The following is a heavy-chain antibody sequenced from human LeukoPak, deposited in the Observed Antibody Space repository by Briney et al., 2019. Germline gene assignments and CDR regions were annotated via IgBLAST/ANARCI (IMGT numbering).Heavy chain of an antibody. D-gene: IGHD3-22*01. Sequence: GGSLRLSCAVSGFTFSDHYMDWVRQAPGTGLEWVGRTRNKANSYTTEYAASVKGRFTISRDDSKNSLYLQMNSLKTEDTAVYYCARDLDTSGYYSYFDPWGQGTLVTVSS. V-gene: IGHV3-72*01. CDR2: TRNKANSYTT. CDR3: ARDLDTSGYYSYFDP. CDR1: GFTFSDHY. J-gene: IGHJ5*02.